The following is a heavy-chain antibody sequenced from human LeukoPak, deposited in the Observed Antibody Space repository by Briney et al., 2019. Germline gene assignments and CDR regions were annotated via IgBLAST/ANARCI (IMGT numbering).Heavy chain of an antibody. CDR1: GFTCSSYW. Sequence: GGSLRLSCAASGFTCSSYWTSGIRQAPGKGLEWVANIKPDGSEKYYVDSVKGRFTISRDNAKNSLYLQMNSLRVEDTAVYYCARGNWDLDYWGQGTLVTVSS. CDR2: IKPDGSEK. D-gene: IGHD1-1*01. V-gene: IGHV3-7*04. CDR3: ARGNWDLDY. J-gene: IGHJ4*02.